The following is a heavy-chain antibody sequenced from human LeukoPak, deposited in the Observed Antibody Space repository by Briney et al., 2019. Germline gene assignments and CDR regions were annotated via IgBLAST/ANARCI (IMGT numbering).Heavy chain of an antibody. D-gene: IGHD2-2*01. CDR2: IGTAGDT. J-gene: IGHJ6*02. CDR1: GFTFSSYD. V-gene: IGHV3-13*01. Sequence: GGSLRLSCAASGFTFSSYDMHWVRQATGKGLEWVSAIGTAGDTYYPGSVKGRFTISRENAKNSLYLQMNSLRAGDTAVYYCARWPGSAAYYYYGMDVWGQGTTVTVSS. CDR3: ARWPGSAAYYYYGMDV.